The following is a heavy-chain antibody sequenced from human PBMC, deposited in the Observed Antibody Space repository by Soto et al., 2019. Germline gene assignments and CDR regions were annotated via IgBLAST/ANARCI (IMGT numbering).Heavy chain of an antibody. Sequence: GASVKVSCKASGYTFTSYYMHWVRQAPGQRLEWMGIINPSGGSTSYAQKFQGRVTMTRDTSTSTVYMELSSLRSEDTAVYYCARPGGTYYYDSSDMKDAFYIWGQGTMVTVSS. CDR2: INPSGGST. V-gene: IGHV1-46*03. J-gene: IGHJ3*02. CDR3: ARPGGTYYYDSSDMKDAFYI. CDR1: GYTFTSYY. D-gene: IGHD3-22*01.